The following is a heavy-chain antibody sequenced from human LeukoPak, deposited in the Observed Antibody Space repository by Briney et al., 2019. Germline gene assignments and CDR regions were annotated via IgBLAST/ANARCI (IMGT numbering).Heavy chain of an antibody. V-gene: IGHV3-23*01. CDR2: ISGSGGSS. CDR3: AKDPRVAAFSDAFDI. Sequence: PGGSLRLSCAASGFTFSSYAMSWVRQAPGNGLEWVSAISGSGGSSDYADSVKGRLTISRDNSKNTLYLQMNSLRAEDTAVYYCAKDPRVAAFSDAFDIWGQGTMVTVSS. D-gene: IGHD6-19*01. CDR1: GFTFSSYA. J-gene: IGHJ3*02.